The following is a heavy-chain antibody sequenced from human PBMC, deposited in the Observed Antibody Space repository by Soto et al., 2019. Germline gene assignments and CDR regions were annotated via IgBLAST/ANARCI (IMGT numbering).Heavy chain of an antibody. Sequence: GASVKVSCKASVGTFSSYAISWVRQAPGQGLEWMGGIIPIFGTANYAQKFQGRVTITAVESTSTAYMELSSLRSEDTAVYYCAREGIVVVPAAIGEGNYYYYYGMDVWGQGTTVTVSS. CDR2: IIPIFGTA. CDR3: AREGIVVVPAAIGEGNYYYYYGMDV. J-gene: IGHJ6*02. D-gene: IGHD2-2*02. CDR1: VGTFSSYA. V-gene: IGHV1-69*13.